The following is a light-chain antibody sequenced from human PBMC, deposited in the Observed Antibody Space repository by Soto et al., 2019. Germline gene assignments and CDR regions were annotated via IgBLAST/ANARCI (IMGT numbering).Light chain of an antibody. CDR3: FLYTSCGTYV. Sequence: QSVLTQPASVSGSPGQSITISCTGTSSDVGNYKYVSWYQQHPGKATKLMLYEVSNRPSGVSNRFPGSESGNTASLTISGLQAEDVTDYYCFLYTSCGTYVFGGGTKANV. V-gene: IGLV2-14*01. J-gene: IGLJ1*01. CDR1: SSDVGNYKY. CDR2: EVS.